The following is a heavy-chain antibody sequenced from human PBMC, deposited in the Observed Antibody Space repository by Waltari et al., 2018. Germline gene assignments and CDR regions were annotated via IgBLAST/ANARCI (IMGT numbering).Heavy chain of an antibody. Sequence: QVQLQESGPGLVKPSETLSLTCTVSGYSISSGYYCVWIRQPPGQGLEWIGSIYHSGSTYYNPSLKSRVTISVDTSKNQFSLKLSSVTAADTAVYYCARTGLRIVVVPAATPTNWFDPWGQGTLVTVSS. CDR2: IYHSGST. V-gene: IGHV4-38-2*02. D-gene: IGHD2-2*01. CDR3: ARTGLRIVVVPAATPTNWFDP. J-gene: IGHJ5*02. CDR1: GYSISSGYY.